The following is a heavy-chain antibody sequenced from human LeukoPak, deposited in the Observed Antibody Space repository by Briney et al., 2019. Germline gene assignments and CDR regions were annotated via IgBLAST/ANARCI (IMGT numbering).Heavy chain of an antibody. CDR1: GGTFSSYA. CDR3: ARVTSGQQLVSWFDP. J-gene: IGHJ5*02. V-gene: IGHV1-69*06. CDR2: IIPIFGTA. D-gene: IGHD6-13*01. Sequence: ASVKVSCKASGGTFSSYAISWVRQAPGQGLEWMGGIIPIFGTANYAQKFQGRVTITADKSTSTAYMELSSLRSEDTAVYYCARVTSGQQLVSWFDPWGQGTLVTVSS.